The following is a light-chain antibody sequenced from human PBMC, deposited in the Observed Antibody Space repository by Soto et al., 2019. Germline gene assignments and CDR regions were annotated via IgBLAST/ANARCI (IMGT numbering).Light chain of an antibody. CDR2: DAS. CDR3: QQYVRSPPSWT. CDR1: QSVSSSY. V-gene: IGKV3-20*01. Sequence: ETVLTQSPGTLSLSPGERATLSCRASQSVSSSYLVWYQQKPGQAPRLLIYDASSRATGIPDRFSGSVSGTDFTLTISRLEPEDFAVYYCQQYVRSPPSWTFGQGTKVEIK. J-gene: IGKJ1*01.